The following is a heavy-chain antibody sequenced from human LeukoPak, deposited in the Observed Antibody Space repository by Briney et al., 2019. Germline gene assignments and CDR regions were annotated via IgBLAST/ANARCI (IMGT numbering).Heavy chain of an antibody. CDR3: AHVTVVTAAIDY. D-gene: IGHD4-23*01. V-gene: IGHV2-5*01. J-gene: IGHJ4*02. CDR1: GCSISSYYW. Sequence: TLSLTCTVSGCSISSYYWSWIRQPPGKALEWLALIYWNDDKRYSPSLKSRLTITKDTSKNQVVLTMTNMDPVDTATYYCAHVTVVTAAIDYWGQGTLVTVSS. CDR2: IYWNDDK.